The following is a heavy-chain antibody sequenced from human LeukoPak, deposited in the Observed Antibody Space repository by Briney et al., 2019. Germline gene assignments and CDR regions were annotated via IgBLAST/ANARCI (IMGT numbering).Heavy chain of an antibody. CDR3: ASEYYDILTGYRKYYFDY. CDR2: IYHSGST. CDR1: GYSISSGYY. J-gene: IGHJ4*02. D-gene: IGHD3-9*01. Sequence: PSETLSLTCTVSGYSISSGYYWGWIRQPPGKGLEWIGSIYHSGSTYYNPSLKSRVTISVDTSKNQFSLKLSSVTAADTAVYYCASEYYDILTGYRKYYFDYWGQGTLVTVSS. V-gene: IGHV4-38-2*02.